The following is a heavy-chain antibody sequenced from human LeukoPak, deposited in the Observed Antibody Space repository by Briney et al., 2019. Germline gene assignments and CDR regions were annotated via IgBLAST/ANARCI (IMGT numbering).Heavy chain of an antibody. CDR3: ARLLGLSYYDILTGYAYFDY. D-gene: IGHD3-9*01. CDR2: IYYSGST. CDR1: GGSISSSSYY. J-gene: IGHJ4*02. V-gene: IGHV4-39*01. Sequence: KPSETLSLTCTVSGGSISSSSYYWGWIRQPPGKGLEWIGNIYYSGSTHYNPSLKSRVTISVDRSKNQFSLKLSSVTAADTAVYYCARLLGLSYYDILTGYAYFDYWGQGTLVTVSS.